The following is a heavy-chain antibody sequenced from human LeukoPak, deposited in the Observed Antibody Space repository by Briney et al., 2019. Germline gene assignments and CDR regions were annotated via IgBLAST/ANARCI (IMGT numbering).Heavy chain of an antibody. Sequence: GGSPRLSCVGSGYTFSDYAMSWVRQSPGKGLEWVSAISGSGGSTYYADSVKGRFTISRDNSKNTLYLQMNSLRAEDTAVYYCAKGGQQQLVSDYWGQGTLVTVSS. J-gene: IGHJ4*02. V-gene: IGHV3-23*01. CDR1: GYTFSDYA. CDR2: ISGSGGST. D-gene: IGHD6-13*01. CDR3: AKGGQQQLVSDY.